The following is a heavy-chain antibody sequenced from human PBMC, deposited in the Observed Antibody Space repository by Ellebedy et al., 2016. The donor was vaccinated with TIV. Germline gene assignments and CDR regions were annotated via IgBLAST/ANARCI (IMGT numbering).Heavy chain of an antibody. J-gene: IGHJ4*02. CDR1: GGSFSGYY. D-gene: IGHD2-8*01. CDR3: ARAKWLDY. CDR2: INHSGST. V-gene: IGHV4-34*01. Sequence: SETLSLXCAVYGGSFSGYYWSWIRQPPGKGLEWIGEINHSGSTNYNPSLKSRVTISVDTSKNQFSLKLSSVTAADTAVYYCARAKWLDYWGQGTLVTVSS.